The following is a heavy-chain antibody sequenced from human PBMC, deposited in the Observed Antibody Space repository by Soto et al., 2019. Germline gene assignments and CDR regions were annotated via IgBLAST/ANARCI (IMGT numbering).Heavy chain of an antibody. CDR3: ARILVGAFDF. D-gene: IGHD1-26*01. J-gene: IGHJ4*02. Sequence: PSETLSLTCAVYGGSFSDHFWTWIRQSPGKGLEWIGDINHRGSTTKNPSLKSRVTLSLDTSKSQFSLSLSSVTAADTAVYYCARILVGAFDFWGQGALVTVSS. CDR2: INHRGST. V-gene: IGHV4-34*01. CDR1: GGSFSDHF.